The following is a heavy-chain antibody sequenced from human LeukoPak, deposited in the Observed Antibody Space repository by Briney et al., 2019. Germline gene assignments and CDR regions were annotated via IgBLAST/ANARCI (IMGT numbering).Heavy chain of an antibody. D-gene: IGHD6-13*01. J-gene: IGHJ6*03. Sequence: ASVKVSCKASGYTFSNYGISWVRQAPGQGLEWMGWMNPNSGNTGYAQKFQGRVTITRNTSISTAYMELSSLRSEDTAVYYCARGAGYYYYYMDVWGKGTTVTVSS. V-gene: IGHV1-8*03. CDR1: GYTFSNYG. CDR3: ARGAGYYYYYMDV. CDR2: MNPNSGNT.